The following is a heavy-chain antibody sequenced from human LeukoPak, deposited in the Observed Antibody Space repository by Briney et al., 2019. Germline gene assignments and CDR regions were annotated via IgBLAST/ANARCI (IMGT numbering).Heavy chain of an antibody. J-gene: IGHJ4*02. Sequence: PGGSLRLSCAASGFTFSSYEMNWVRQAPGKGLEWVSYISSSGSTIYYADSVKGRFIISRDNSKNTLYLQMNSLRAEDTAVYYCARSGLNRFDSWGQGTLVTVSS. CDR1: GFTFSSYE. CDR2: ISSSGSTI. V-gene: IGHV3-48*03. CDR3: ARSGLNRFDS. D-gene: IGHD2-15*01.